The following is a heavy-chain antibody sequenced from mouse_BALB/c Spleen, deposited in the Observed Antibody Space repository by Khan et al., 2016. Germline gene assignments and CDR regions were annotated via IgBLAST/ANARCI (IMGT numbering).Heavy chain of an antibody. V-gene: IGHV2-2-2*01. Sequence: QVQLKESGPGLVQPSQSLSITCTVAGFSLTSYGVHWVRQSPGKGLEWLGVIWSGGSTDYNAAFISRLSISKDNSKSQVFIKMNSLQADDTAIYYCVRNWDYRGQGTTLTVSS. J-gene: IGHJ2*01. CDR1: GFSLTSYG. CDR2: IWSGGST. CDR3: VRNWDY.